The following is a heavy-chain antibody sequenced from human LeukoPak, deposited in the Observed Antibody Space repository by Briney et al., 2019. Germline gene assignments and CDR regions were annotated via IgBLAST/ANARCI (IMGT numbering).Heavy chain of an antibody. CDR1: GGSISSSSYY. J-gene: IGHJ5*02. CDR3: ARLEWLGNPYNWFDP. Sequence: SETLALTCTVSGGSISSSSYYWGWIRQPPGKGLEWIGSIYYSGSPYYNPSLKSRVTISVDTSKNQFSLKLSSVTAADTAVYYCARLEWLGNPYNWFDPWGQGTLVTVSS. CDR2: IYYSGSP. V-gene: IGHV4-39*01. D-gene: IGHD6-19*01.